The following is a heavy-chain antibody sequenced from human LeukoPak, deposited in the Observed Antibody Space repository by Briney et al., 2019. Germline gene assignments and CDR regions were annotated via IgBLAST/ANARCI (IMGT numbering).Heavy chain of an antibody. J-gene: IGHJ4*02. V-gene: IGHV3-30*18. CDR2: ISYDGSNK. CDR1: VFTFNSYG. CDR3: AKDRVPYGEFDY. Sequence: GRSLRLSCTASVFTFNSYGMHCVRQAPGKGLEGVAVISYDGSNKYYADSVKGRFTISRDNSKNTLYLQMNGLRAEDTAVYYCAKDRVPYGEFDYWGQGTLVTVSS. D-gene: IGHD4-17*01.